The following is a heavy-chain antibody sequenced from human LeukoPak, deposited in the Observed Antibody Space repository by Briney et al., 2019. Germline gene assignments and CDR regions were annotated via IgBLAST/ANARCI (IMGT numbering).Heavy chain of an antibody. J-gene: IGHJ6*04. Sequence: ASVKDSLKSSGGTFSSYAISWVRQAPGQGLEWMGRIIPILGIANYAQKFQGRVTITADKSTSTAYMELSSLRSEDTAVYYCASASYDILTGYSGPYYYYGMDVWGGGTTVTVSS. D-gene: IGHD3-9*01. V-gene: IGHV1-69*04. CDR2: IIPILGIA. CDR3: ASASYDILTGYSGPYYYYGMDV. CDR1: GGTFSSYA.